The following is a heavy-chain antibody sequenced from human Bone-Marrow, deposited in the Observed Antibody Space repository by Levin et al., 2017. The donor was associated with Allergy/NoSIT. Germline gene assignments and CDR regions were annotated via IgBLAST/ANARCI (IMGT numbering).Heavy chain of an antibody. V-gene: IGHV5-10-1*01. CDR2: IDPSDSYT. D-gene: IGHD3-9*01. CDR1: GYSFTSYW. CDR3: ARGTDWLSGVNSYYYMDV. Sequence: EASVKVSCKGSGYSFTSYWISWVRQMPGKGLEWMGRIDPSDSYTNYSPSFQGHVTISADKSISTAYLQWSSLKASDTAMYYCARGTDWLSGVNSYYYMDVWGKGTTVTVSS. J-gene: IGHJ6*03.